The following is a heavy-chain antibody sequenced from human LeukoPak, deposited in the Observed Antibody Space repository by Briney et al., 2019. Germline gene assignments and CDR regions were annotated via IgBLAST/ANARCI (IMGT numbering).Heavy chain of an antibody. Sequence: GGSLRLSCAASGFTVSSNYMSWVRQAPGKGLEWVSVIYSGGSTYYADSVKGRFTISRGNSKNTLYLQMNSLRAEDTAVYYCARIRDYGDYNDAFDIWGQGTMVTVSS. V-gene: IGHV3-53*01. CDR1: GFTVSSNY. D-gene: IGHD4-17*01. J-gene: IGHJ3*02. CDR3: ARIRDYGDYNDAFDI. CDR2: IYSGGST.